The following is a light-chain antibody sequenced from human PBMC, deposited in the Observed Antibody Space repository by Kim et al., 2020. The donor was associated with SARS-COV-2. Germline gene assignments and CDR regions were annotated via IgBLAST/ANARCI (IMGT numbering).Light chain of an antibody. CDR3: AAWDDSLSGPV. CDR1: SSNIGSNY. J-gene: IGLJ2*01. CDR2: RNN. V-gene: IGLV1-47*01. Sequence: QRVTLSCSGSSSNIGSNYVYWYQQLPGTAPKLLSYRNNQRPSGVPDRFSGSKSGTLASLAISGLRSEDEADYYCAAWDDSLSGPVFGGGTQLTVL.